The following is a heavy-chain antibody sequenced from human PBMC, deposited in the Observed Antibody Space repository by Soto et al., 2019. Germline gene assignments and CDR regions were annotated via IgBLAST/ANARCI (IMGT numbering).Heavy chain of an antibody. J-gene: IGHJ6*02. CDR2: IYYSGST. CDR1: GGSISSYY. Sequence: SETLSLTCTVSGGSISSYYWSWIRQPPGKGLEWIGYIYYSGSTNYNPSLKSRVTISVDTSKNQFSLKLSSVAAAGTAVYYCARGRRDYDFWSGYYTPEGYYYGMDVWGQGTTVTVSS. D-gene: IGHD3-3*01. CDR3: ARGRRDYDFWSGYYTPEGYYYGMDV. V-gene: IGHV4-59*01.